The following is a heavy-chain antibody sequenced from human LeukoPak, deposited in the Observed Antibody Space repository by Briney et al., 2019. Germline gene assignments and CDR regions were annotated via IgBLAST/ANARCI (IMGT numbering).Heavy chain of an antibody. CDR1: GFTFSSYG. D-gene: IGHD5-18*01. J-gene: IGHJ5*02. CDR3: AKGTVDTAIPHL. V-gene: IGHV3-33*06. CDR2: IWYDGSNK. Sequence: GGSLRLSCAASGFTFSSYGMHWVRQAPGKGLEWVAVIWYDGSNKYYADSVKGRFTISRDNSKNTLYLQMNSLRAEDTAVYYCAKGTVDTAIPHLWGQGTLVTVSS.